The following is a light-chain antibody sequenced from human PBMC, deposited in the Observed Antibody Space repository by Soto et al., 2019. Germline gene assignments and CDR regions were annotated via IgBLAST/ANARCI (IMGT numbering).Light chain of an antibody. CDR1: SSVVGTYNL. J-gene: IGLJ2*01. V-gene: IGLV2-23*01. Sequence: QSALTQPASVSGSPGESITISCTGTSSVVGTYNLVTWYKQHPGRVPKLILYEGNKRPSGVSSRFSASKSGNTASLPISGLQAEDEADYFCCSYAPSRTWLFGGGTKLTVL. CDR3: CSYAPSRTWL. CDR2: EGN.